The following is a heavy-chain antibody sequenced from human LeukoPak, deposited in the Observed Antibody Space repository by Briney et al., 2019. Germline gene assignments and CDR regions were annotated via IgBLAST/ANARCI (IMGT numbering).Heavy chain of an antibody. D-gene: IGHD3-10*01. V-gene: IGHV3-21*01. J-gene: IGHJ6*03. CDR2: ISSRSTYI. CDR1: GFNFNNCT. Sequence: KSGGSLRLSCAASGFNFNNCTFNWVRQAPGKGLERVSSISSRSTYIYYADSMKGRFTISRDNAKNSLYLQMNSLRAEDTAVYYCARSPGGTYYYYYMDVWGKGTTVTVSS. CDR3: ARSPGGTYYYYYMDV.